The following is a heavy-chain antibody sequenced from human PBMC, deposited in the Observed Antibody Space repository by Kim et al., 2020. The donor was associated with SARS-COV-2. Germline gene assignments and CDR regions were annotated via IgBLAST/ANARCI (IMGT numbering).Heavy chain of an antibody. V-gene: IGHV4-31*03. CDR2: IDYSGST. CDR1: GGSISSGGYY. D-gene: IGHD3-22*01. J-gene: IGHJ5*02. CDR3: ARSKSDSSGYYPNWFDP. Sequence: SETLSLTCTVSGGSISSGGYYWSWIRQHPGKGLEWIGYIDYSGSTYYNPSLKSRVTISVDTSKNQFSLKLSSVTAADTAVYYCARSKSDSSGYYPNWFDPWGQGTLVTVSS.